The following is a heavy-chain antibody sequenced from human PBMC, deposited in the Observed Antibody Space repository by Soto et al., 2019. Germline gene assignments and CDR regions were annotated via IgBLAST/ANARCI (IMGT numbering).Heavy chain of an antibody. Sequence: QVQLVQSGAEVKKPGASVKVSCKASAYTFTNYGISWVRQAPGQGLEWMGWISAYNGNTNYAQKLQGRVTMTTDTSTSTAYMELRSLRSDDTAVYYCARIYSGYGNDAFDIWCQGTMVTVSS. D-gene: IGHD5-12*01. J-gene: IGHJ3*02. CDR2: ISAYNGNT. CDR1: AYTFTNYG. CDR3: ARIYSGYGNDAFDI. V-gene: IGHV1-18*01.